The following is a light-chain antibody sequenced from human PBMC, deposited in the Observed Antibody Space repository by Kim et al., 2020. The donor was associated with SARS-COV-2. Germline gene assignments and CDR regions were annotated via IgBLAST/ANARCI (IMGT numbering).Light chain of an antibody. CDR3: QQRGNWPS. Sequence: SLPPGESATLSCRARQSGSSSLAWYQQQPGQSPRLLIYDASKRATGIPARFSGSGSGTDFTLTISSLEPEDFAVYYCQQRGNWPSFGGGTKVDIK. J-gene: IGKJ4*01. CDR2: DAS. CDR1: QSGSSS. V-gene: IGKV3-11*01.